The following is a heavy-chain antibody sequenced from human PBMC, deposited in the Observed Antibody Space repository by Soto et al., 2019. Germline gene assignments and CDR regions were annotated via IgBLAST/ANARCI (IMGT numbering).Heavy chain of an antibody. D-gene: IGHD1-26*01. CDR1: GYTFTGYD. CDR2: MNPNSGNT. Sequence: QAQLVQSGAEVKKPGASVKVSCKASGYTFTGYDINWVRQATGQGLEWMGWMNPNSGNTGYAQNFQGRVTMTRDNSXTTAYMXLXSLRDDDSAXXYXAGEKVGTTGIDFWGQGTLVTVSS. J-gene: IGHJ4*02. CDR3: AGEKVGTTGIDF. V-gene: IGHV1-8*01.